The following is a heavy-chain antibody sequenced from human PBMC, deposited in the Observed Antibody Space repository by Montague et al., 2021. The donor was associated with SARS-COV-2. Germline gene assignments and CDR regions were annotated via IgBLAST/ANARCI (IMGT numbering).Heavy chain of an antibody. J-gene: IGHJ4*02. CDR1: GFTFRNYA. CDR2: ISGSADIT. D-gene: IGHD5-24*01. CDR3: GKDREVATGGLYYFDY. V-gene: IGHV3-23*01. Sequence: SRRISCAASGFTFRNYAMIWVRQAPGKGLEWVSGISGSADITYYADSVKGRFTISRDNSKNTLYLQMSSLRAGDTAVYYCGKDREVATGGLYYFDYWGQGTLVTVSS.